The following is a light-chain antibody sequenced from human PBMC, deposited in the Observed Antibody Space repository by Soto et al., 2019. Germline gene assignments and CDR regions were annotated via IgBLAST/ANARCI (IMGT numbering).Light chain of an antibody. Sequence: EIVLTQSPGTLSLSPGERATLSCRAIQSVSSSYLAWYQQKPGQAPRLLIYGASSRATGIPDRFSGSGSGTDFTLTITSLEPEDFAVYYCHQRSNWPPDTFGQGTRLEIK. V-gene: IGKV3D-20*02. CDR1: QSVSSSY. CDR2: GAS. CDR3: HQRSNWPPDT. J-gene: IGKJ5*01.